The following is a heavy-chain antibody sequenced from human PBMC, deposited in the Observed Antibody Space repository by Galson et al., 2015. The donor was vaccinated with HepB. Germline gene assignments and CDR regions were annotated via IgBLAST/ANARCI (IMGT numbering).Heavy chain of an antibody. V-gene: IGHV3-66*02. CDR3: ASGYTGEFSLEY. CDR1: GFTVSSNY. D-gene: IGHD3-16*02. CDR2: IYSGGST. Sequence: SLRLSCAVSGFTVSSNYMSWVRQAPGKGLEWVSVIYSGGSTYYADSVKGRFTISRDSSKNTLSLQMNSLRPEDTAVYFCASGYTGEFSLEYWGQGTLVTVSS. J-gene: IGHJ4*02.